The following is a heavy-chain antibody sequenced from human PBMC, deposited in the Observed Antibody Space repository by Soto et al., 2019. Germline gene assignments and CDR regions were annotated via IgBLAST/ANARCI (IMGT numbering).Heavy chain of an antibody. Sequence: ASVKVSCKAIGYSFTSHYMHWVRQAPGQGLEWMGTIYPGGVNIGYAQKFKGRVTMTKDTSTSTAYMELRSLTSDDTAVYYCAKRRGYSNGEFDYWGQGTLVTVSS. V-gene: IGHV1-46*01. CDR2: IYPGGVNI. CDR1: GYSFTSHY. D-gene: IGHD5-18*01. CDR3: AKRRGYSNGEFDY. J-gene: IGHJ4*02.